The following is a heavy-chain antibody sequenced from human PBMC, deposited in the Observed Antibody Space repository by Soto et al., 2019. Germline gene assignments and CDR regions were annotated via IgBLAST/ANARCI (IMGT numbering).Heavy chain of an antibody. CDR1: GYTFTSYD. CDR3: ARVPAYYYGSGKQYYFDY. Sequence: GASVKVSCKASGYTFTSYDINWVRQATGQGLEWMGWMNPNSGNTGYAQKFQGRVTMTRNTSISTAYMELSSLRPEDTAVYYCARVPAYYYGSGKQYYFDYWGQGTLVTVSS. J-gene: IGHJ4*02. CDR2: MNPNSGNT. D-gene: IGHD3-10*01. V-gene: IGHV1-8*01.